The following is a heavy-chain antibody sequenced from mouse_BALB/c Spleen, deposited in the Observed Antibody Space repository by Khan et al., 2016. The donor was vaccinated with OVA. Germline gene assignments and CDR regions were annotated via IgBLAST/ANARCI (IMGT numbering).Heavy chain of an antibody. CDR1: GYSFTGYF. Sequence: VRLQQSGPELVKPGASVKISCKASGYSFTGYFMNWVMQSHGKSLEWIGRIIPHIGETLYNQKFKGKATLTVDESSRTVHMELRSLASEDSAVYYCARKNGSDFDYWGQGTTLTVSS. V-gene: IGHV1-20*02. J-gene: IGHJ2*01. D-gene: IGHD1-1*01. CDR2: IIPHIGET. CDR3: ARKNGSDFDY.